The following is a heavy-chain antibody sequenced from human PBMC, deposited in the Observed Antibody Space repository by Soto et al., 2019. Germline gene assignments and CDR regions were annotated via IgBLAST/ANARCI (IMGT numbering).Heavy chain of an antibody. CDR3: ARKRGFVETQYSYYYYGMDV. D-gene: IGHD3-10*01. V-gene: IGHV1-69*06. CDR2: IIPIFGTA. Sequence: QVQLVQSGAEVKKPGSSVKVSCKASGGTFSSYAISWVRQAPGQGLEWMGGIIPIFGTANYAQKFQGRVTITADKSTSTDYMELSSLRSEDTAVYYCARKRGFVETQYSYYYYGMDVWGQGTTVTVSS. CDR1: GGTFSSYA. J-gene: IGHJ6*02.